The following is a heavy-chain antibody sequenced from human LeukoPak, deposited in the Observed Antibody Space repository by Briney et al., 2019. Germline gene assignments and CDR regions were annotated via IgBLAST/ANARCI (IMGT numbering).Heavy chain of an antibody. D-gene: IGHD6-13*01. Sequence: PSETLSLTCTVSGGSISSYYWSWIRQPPGKGLEWIGYIYYSGSTNYNPSLKSRVTISVDTSKNQFSLKLRYVTAADTAVYYRARSSSWQAHLGYWGQGTLVTVSS. CDR2: IYYSGST. J-gene: IGHJ4*02. CDR1: GGSISSYY. CDR3: ARSSSWQAHLGY. V-gene: IGHV4-59*08.